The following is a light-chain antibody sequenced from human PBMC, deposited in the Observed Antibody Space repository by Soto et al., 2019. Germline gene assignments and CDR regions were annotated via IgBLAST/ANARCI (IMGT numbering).Light chain of an antibody. Sequence: DIVMTQSPLFLSVTPGQPASISCRSSQSLLHGDGRTYLYWYLQRPGQPPQLLIYDVSSLFSGVPNRFSGSGSGTEFTLKISRVEAEDVGVYYCMQSIHLPPVFGPGTKVDIK. V-gene: IGKV2-29*03. J-gene: IGKJ1*01. CDR3: MQSIHLPPV. CDR2: DVS. CDR1: QSLLHGDGRTY.